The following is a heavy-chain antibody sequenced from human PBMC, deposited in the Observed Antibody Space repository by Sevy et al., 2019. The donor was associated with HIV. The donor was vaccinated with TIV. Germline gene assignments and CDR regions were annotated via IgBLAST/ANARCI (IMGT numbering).Heavy chain of an antibody. J-gene: IGHJ4*02. CDR1: GDSINSNDYY. CDR2: IYYSGST. V-gene: IGHV4-39*01. CDR3: ARHLPVAYYEILAPDSRPFDN. D-gene: IGHD3-9*01. Sequence: SETLSLTCGVSGDSINSNDYYWGWIRQPPGKGLEWIGTIYYSGSTYYNPSLKSRVTISVDTSKNQFFLKLTYVTAADTALYYSARHLPVAYYEILAPDSRPFDNWGQGTLVTVSS.